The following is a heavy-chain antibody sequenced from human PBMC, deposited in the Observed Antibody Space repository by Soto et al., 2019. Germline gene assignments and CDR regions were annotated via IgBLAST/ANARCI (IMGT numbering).Heavy chain of an antibody. D-gene: IGHD3-10*01. CDR1: GFTFSSYA. CDR2: ISYDGSNK. CDR3: AGSTGDAYYYGSGSTGDYYGMDV. Sequence: QVQLVESGGGVVQPGRSLRLSCAASGFTFSSYAMHWVRQAPGKGLEWVAVISYDGSNKYYADSVKGRFTISRDNSKNTLYLQMNSLRAEDTAVYYCAGSTGDAYYYGSGSTGDYYGMDVWGQGTTVTVSS. J-gene: IGHJ6*02. V-gene: IGHV3-30-3*01.